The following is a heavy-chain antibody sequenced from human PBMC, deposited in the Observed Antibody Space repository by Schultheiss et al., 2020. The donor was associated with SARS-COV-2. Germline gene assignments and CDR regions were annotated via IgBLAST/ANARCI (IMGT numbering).Heavy chain of an antibody. CDR1: GGSISSYY. J-gene: IGHJ4*02. CDR3: ARASGSYVADY. V-gene: IGHV4-59*01. Sequence: SQTLSLTCTVSGGSISSYYWSWIRQPPGKGLEWIGYIYYSGSTNYNPSLKSRVTISVDTSKNQFSLKLSSVTAADTAVYYCARASGSYVADYWGQGTLVTVS. D-gene: IGHD1-26*01. CDR2: IYYSGST.